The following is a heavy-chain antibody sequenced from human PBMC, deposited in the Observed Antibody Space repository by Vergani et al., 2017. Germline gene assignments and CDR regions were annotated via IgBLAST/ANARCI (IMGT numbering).Heavy chain of an antibody. CDR2: IYYSGST. CDR1: GGSFSGYY. Sequence: QVQLQQWGAGLLKPSETLSLTCAVYGGSFSGYYWSWIRQPPGKGLEWIGYIYYSGSTNYNPSLKSRVTISVDTSKNQFSLKLSSVTAADTAVYYCAREAYSGSYYYYYGMDVWGQGTTVTVSS. J-gene: IGHJ6*02. D-gene: IGHD1-26*01. CDR3: AREAYSGSYYYYYGMDV. V-gene: IGHV4-34*11.